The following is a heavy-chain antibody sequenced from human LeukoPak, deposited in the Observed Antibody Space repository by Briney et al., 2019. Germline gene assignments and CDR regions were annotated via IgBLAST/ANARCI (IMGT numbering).Heavy chain of an antibody. CDR1: GGSISSSSYY. CDR2: IYYSGST. CDR3: ASGSYSGRHGY. D-gene: IGHD1-26*01. Sequence: PSETLSLTCTVSGGSISSSSYYWGWIRQPPGKGLEWIGSIYYSGSTYYNPSLKSRVTISVDTSKNQFSLKLSSVTAADTAVYYCASGSYSGRHGYWGQGTLVTVSS. V-gene: IGHV4-39*01. J-gene: IGHJ4*02.